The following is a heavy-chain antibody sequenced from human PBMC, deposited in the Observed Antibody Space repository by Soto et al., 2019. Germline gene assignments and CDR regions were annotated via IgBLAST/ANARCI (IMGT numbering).Heavy chain of an antibody. CDR2: IYYSGST. CDR1: GGSISSSSYY. Sequence: SETLSLTCTVSGGSISSSSYYWGWIRQPPGKGLEWIGSIYYSGSTYYNPSLKSRVTISVDTSKNQFSLKLSSVTAADTAVYYCARPYYYDSSGYLTNTNYFDYWGQGTLVTVSS. J-gene: IGHJ4*02. CDR3: ARPYYYDSSGYLTNTNYFDY. V-gene: IGHV4-39*01. D-gene: IGHD3-22*01.